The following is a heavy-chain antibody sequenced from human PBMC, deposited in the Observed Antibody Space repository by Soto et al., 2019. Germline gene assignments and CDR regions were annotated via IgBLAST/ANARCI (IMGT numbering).Heavy chain of an antibody. V-gene: IGHV3-30-3*01. CDR1: GFTFSSYA. D-gene: IGHD2-2*01. CDR3: ARDRNYCSSTSCSTSYYYGMDV. Sequence: GGSLRLSCAASGFTFSSYAMHWVRQAPGKGLEWVAVISYDGSNKYYADSVKGRFTISRDNSKNTLYLQMNSLRAEDTAVYYCARDRNYCSSTSCSTSYYYGMDVWGQGTTVTVSS. CDR2: ISYDGSNK. J-gene: IGHJ6*02.